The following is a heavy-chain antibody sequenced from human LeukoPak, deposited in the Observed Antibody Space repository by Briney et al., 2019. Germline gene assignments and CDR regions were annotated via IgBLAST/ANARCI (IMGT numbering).Heavy chain of an antibody. CDR2: INHGGSEK. CDR1: GFSLSDFW. V-gene: IGHV3-7*01. J-gene: IGHJ6*02. CDR3: ARRHHEMRI. D-gene: IGHD5-24*01. Sequence: GGSLRISCAASGFSLSDFWMTWARHTPEEGLEWVANINHGGSEKYYVDSVKGRFTISRDNAKNSLYLQMNSLGAEDTAVYYCARRHHEMRIWGQGTTVTVSS.